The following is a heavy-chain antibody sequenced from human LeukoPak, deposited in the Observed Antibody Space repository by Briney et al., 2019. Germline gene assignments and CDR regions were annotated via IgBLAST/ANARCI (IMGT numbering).Heavy chain of an antibody. J-gene: IGHJ4*02. CDR3: ARRAIVGATYDY. D-gene: IGHD1-26*01. Sequence: SETLSLTCTVSGGSISSYYWSWIRQPPGKGLEWIGYIYYSGGTNYNPSLNSRVTISVDTSMNQFSLKLSPVTAADTAVYYCARRAIVGATYDYWGQGTLVTVSS. V-gene: IGHV4-59*08. CDR1: GGSISSYY. CDR2: IYYSGGT.